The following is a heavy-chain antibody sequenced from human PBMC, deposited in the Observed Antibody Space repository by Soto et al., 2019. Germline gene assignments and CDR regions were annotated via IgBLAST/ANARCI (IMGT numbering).Heavy chain of an antibody. Sequence: SETLSLTCAVYGGSFSGYYWSWIRQPPGKGLEWIGEINHSGSTNYNPSLKSRVTISVDTSKNQFSLKLSSVTAADTAVYYCARKGRARRTNWFDSWGQGTLVTVSS. CDR1: GGSFSGYY. CDR2: INHSGST. J-gene: IGHJ5*01. D-gene: IGHD6-13*01. CDR3: ARKGRARRTNWFDS. V-gene: IGHV4-34*01.